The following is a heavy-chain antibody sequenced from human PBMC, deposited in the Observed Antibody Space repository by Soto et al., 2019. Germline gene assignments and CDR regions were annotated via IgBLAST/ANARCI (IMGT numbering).Heavy chain of an antibody. D-gene: IGHD1-26*01. V-gene: IGHV1-8*01. CDR2: MNPNSGNT. J-gene: IGHJ5*02. CDR3: ASVRGHEANWFDP. Sequence: QVQLVQSGAEVKKPGASVKVSCKASGYTFTSYDINWVRQATGQGLEWMGWMNPNSGNTGYAQKCQGRVXXTXNXXISTAYMELSSLRSEDTAVYYCASVRGHEANWFDPWGQGTLVTVSS. CDR1: GYTFTSYD.